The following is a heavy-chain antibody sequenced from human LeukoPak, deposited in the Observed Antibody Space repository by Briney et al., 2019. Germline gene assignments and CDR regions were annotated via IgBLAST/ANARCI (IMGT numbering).Heavy chain of an antibody. CDR2: IYTSGST. J-gene: IGHJ3*02. Sequence: SETLSLTCTVSGGSISSGSYYWSWIRQPAGKGLEWIGRIYTSGSTNYNPSLKSRVTISVDTSKNQFSLKLSSVTAADTTVYYCARTITFGGVIVDAFDIWGQGTMVTVSS. V-gene: IGHV4-61*02. D-gene: IGHD3-16*02. CDR3: ARTITFGGVIVDAFDI. CDR1: GGSISSGSYY.